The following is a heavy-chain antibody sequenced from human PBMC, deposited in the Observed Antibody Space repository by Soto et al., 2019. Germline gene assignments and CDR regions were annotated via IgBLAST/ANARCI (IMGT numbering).Heavy chain of an antibody. CDR2: IYYSGST. J-gene: IGHJ4*02. CDR1: GGSISRNSYY. Sequence: QMQLQESGPGLVKPSETLSLTCTVSGGSISRNSYYWGWIRQPPGKGLEWIGSIYYSGSTYYNPSLKSRVTISVDTSKNQLSLKLISVTAADTAVYYCARHDWNGVDYWRQGTLVTVSS. CDR3: ARHDWNGVDY. V-gene: IGHV4-39*01. D-gene: IGHD1-1*01.